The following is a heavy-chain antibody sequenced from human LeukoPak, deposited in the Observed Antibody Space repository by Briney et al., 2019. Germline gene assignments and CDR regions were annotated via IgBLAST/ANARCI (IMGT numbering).Heavy chain of an antibody. Sequence: ASVKVACKASGGTFSSYAISWVRQTPGQGLERMGGIIPIFGTANYAQKFQGRVTITTDESTSTAYMELSSLRSEDTAVYYCATRRGVNWNYEEYYFDYWGQGTLVTVSS. J-gene: IGHJ4*02. V-gene: IGHV1-69*05. CDR3: ATRRGVNWNYEEYYFDY. D-gene: IGHD1-7*01. CDR1: GGTFSSYA. CDR2: IIPIFGTA.